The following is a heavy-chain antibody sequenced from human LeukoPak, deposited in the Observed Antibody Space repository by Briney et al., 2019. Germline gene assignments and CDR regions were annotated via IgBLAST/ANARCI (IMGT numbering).Heavy chain of an antibody. CDR3: AREIGPRQLHLWGSAFDY. CDR2: INPSGGTT. J-gene: IGHJ4*02. CDR1: GYTFINYY. D-gene: IGHD5-18*01. Sequence: ASVKVSCKASGYTFINYYMHWVRQAPGQGLEWMGIINPSGGTTSYAQNFQGRVTMTRDTSTSTVYMELSSLRSEDTAVYYCAREIGPRQLHLWGSAFDYWGQGTLVTVSS. V-gene: IGHV1-46*01.